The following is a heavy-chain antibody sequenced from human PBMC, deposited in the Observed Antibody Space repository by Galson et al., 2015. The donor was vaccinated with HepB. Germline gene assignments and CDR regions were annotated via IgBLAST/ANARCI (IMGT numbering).Heavy chain of an antibody. V-gene: IGHV5-51*01. CDR2: IYPGDSDT. CDR3: ARHGGYSTGWYITAIDY. Sequence: QSGAEVKKPGESLKISCKGSGYRFSSYWIAWVRQMPGKGPEWMGIIYPGDSDTRYSPSFQGQVTISADKSISTAYLQWSSLKASDSAMYYCARHGGYSTGWYITAIDYWGQGTPVTVSS. D-gene: IGHD6-13*01. J-gene: IGHJ4*02. CDR1: GYRFSSYW.